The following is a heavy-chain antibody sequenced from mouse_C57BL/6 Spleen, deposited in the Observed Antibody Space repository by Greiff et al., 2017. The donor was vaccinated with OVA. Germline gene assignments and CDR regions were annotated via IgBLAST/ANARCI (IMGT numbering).Heavy chain of an antibody. CDR1: GFSLTSYG. CDR3: AKPNWAGGGAWFAY. J-gene: IGHJ3*01. V-gene: IGHV2-3*01. Sequence: VMLVESGPGLVAPSQSLSITCTVSGFSLTSYGVSWVRQPPGKGLEWLGVIWGDGSTNYHSALISRLSISKDNSKSQVFLKLNSLQTDDTATDSCAKPNWAGGGAWFAYWGQGTLVTVSA. CDR2: IWGDGST. D-gene: IGHD4-1*02.